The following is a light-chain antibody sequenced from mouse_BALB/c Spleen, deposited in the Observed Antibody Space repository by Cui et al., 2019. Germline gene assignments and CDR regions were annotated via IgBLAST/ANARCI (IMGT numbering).Light chain of an antibody. V-gene: IGKV8-30*01. CDR1: QSLQYSSKQKHY. Sequence: DFGMSQSPSSLAVSVGEKVSRSCKSSQSLQYSSKQKHYLSWYQQNPGQSPKLLIYWAATRESGVPDRFTGSGSGTDFTLTISSVNAEDLAVYYCQQYYSYPYTFGGGTKLERK. CDR3: QQYYSYPYT. J-gene: IGKJ2*01. CDR2: WAA.